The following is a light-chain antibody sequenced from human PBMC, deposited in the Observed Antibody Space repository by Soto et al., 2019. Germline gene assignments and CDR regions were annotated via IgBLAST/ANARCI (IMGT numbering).Light chain of an antibody. CDR1: QSVSSSY. V-gene: IGKV3-20*01. CDR2: GAS. CDR3: QQYGTSGT. Sequence: EIVLTQSPGTLSLSPGERATLSCRASQSVSSSYLAWYQQKPGQAPRLLIYGASSRATGIPDRFSGSGSGTDFTLTSSRLEPEDVAVYYCQQYGTSGTFGQGTKLEIK. J-gene: IGKJ2*02.